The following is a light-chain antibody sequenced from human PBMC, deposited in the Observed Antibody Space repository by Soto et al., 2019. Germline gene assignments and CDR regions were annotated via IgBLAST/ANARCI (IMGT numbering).Light chain of an antibody. CDR2: EGS. CDR3: CSYAGSSTFYV. J-gene: IGLJ1*01. Sequence: QSVLTQPASVSGSPGQSITISCTGTSSDVGSYNLVSWYQQRPGKAPKLMIYEGSKRPSGVSNRFSGSKSGNTASLTISGLQAEDEADYYCCSYAGSSTFYVFGTGTKVTVL. V-gene: IGLV2-23*01. CDR1: SSDVGSYNL.